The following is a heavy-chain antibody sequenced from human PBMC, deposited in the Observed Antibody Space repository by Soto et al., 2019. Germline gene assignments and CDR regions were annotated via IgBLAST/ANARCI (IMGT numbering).Heavy chain of an antibody. V-gene: IGHV1-46*01. CDR3: ARVRGGGSEYFFDS. CDR2: INPSGGTT. D-gene: IGHD2-15*01. CDR1: GYTFTRYN. Sequence: GASVKVSCKASGYTFTRYNVHWVRQASGQGLEWMAIINPSGGTTYYVQKFEGRVTLTTDTSTSTVYMELSSLRSDDTAVYYCARVRGGGSEYFFDSWGQGALVTVSS. J-gene: IGHJ4*02.